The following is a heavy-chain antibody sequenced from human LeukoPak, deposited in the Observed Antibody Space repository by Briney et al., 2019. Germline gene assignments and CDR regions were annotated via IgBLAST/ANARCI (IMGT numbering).Heavy chain of an antibody. J-gene: IGHJ5*02. Sequence: GGSLRLACVGSGFTFSNYWMTWVRQAPGKGLEWVANIKQDESEKYYLDSVKGRFTISRDNAKNSLYLQMNSLRVEDTAVYFCARGDSGDWSFDPWDQGTLVTVSS. CDR1: GFTFSNYW. CDR3: ARGDSGDWSFDP. CDR2: IKQDESEK. D-gene: IGHD6-19*01. V-gene: IGHV3-7*01.